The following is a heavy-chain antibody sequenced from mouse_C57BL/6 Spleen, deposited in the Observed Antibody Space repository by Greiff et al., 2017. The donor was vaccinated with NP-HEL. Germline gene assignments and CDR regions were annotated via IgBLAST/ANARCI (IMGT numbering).Heavy chain of an antibody. J-gene: IGHJ2*01. CDR2: IHPNSGST. D-gene: IGHD1-1*01. CDR1: GYTFTSYW. V-gene: IGHV1-64*01. CDR3: ARVITTVVGYFDY. Sequence: QVQLQQPGAELVKPGASVKLSCKASGYTFTSYWMHWVKQRPGQGLEWIGMIHPNSGSTNYNEKFKSKATLTVDKSSSTAYMQLSSLTSEDSAVYYCARVITTVVGYFDYWGQGTTLTVSS.